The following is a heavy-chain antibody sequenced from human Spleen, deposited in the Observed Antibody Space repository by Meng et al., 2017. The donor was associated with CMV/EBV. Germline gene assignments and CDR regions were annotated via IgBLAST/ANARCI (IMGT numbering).Heavy chain of an antibody. CDR1: GGTISSYA. V-gene: IGHV1-69*05. J-gene: IGHJ5*02. Sequence: SVKVSCKASGGTISSYAISWVRQAPGQGLEWMGGIIPIFGTANYAQKFQGRVTITTDESTSTAYMELSSLRSDDTAVYYCAREGGTVTSKNWFDPWGQGTLVTVSS. CDR2: IIPIFGTA. CDR3: AREGGTVTSKNWFDP. D-gene: IGHD4-17*01.